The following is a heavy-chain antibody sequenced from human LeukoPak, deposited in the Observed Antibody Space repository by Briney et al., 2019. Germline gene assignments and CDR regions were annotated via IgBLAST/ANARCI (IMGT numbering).Heavy chain of an antibody. CDR1: GYTFTGYY. J-gene: IGHJ4*02. CDR3: ARDTSNRGLLLDY. Sequence: ASVTVSCKASGYTFTGYYMHWVRQAPGQGLEWMGWINPNSGGTNYAQKFQGRVTMTRDTSISTAYMELSRLRSDDTAVYYCARDTSNRGLLLDYWGQGTLVTVSS. V-gene: IGHV1-2*02. CDR2: INPNSGGT. D-gene: IGHD1-26*01.